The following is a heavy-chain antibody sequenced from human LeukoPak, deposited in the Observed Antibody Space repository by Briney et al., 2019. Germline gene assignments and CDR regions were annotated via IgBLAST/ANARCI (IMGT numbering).Heavy chain of an antibody. CDR1: GFIFSSYA. CDR3: ARDPASGGFDS. J-gene: IGHJ4*02. CDR2: ISGSGTNT. D-gene: IGHD2-15*01. Sequence: PGGSLRLSCAASGFIFSSYAMSWVRQAPGKGLEWISDISGSGTNTYYADSVKGRFTISRDYSSNTLYLQMNSLRDEDTAVYYCARDPASGGFDSWGQGILVTVSS. V-gene: IGHV3-23*01.